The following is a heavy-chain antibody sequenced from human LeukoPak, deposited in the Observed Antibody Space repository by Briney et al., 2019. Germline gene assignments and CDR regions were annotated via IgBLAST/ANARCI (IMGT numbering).Heavy chain of an antibody. Sequence: SVKVSCKASGGTFSSYAISWVRQAPGQGLEWMGGIIPIFGTANYAQKFQGRVTITADESTITAYMELSSLRSEDTAVYYCARDLELAAAGDQHWGQGTLVTVSS. CDR2: IIPIFGTA. CDR3: ARDLELAAAGDQH. V-gene: IGHV1-69*13. CDR1: GGTFSSYA. D-gene: IGHD6-13*01. J-gene: IGHJ1*01.